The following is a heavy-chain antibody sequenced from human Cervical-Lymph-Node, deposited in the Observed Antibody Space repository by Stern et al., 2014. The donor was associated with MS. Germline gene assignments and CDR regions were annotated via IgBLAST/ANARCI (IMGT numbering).Heavy chain of an antibody. CDR1: GGSISSGDYP. CDR2: IVHSGST. CDR3: ARIFGGNFDN. D-gene: IGHD4-23*01. V-gene: IGHV4-30-2*01. J-gene: IGHJ4*02. Sequence: VQLVESGSGLVKPSQTLSLTCAVSGGSISSGDYPWSWIRPPTGKSLVWVWYIVHSGSTYSHPSPKRPLSISVARSKQPFSLKVTAVTAADTAMYYCARIFGGNFDNWGQGTLVTVSS.